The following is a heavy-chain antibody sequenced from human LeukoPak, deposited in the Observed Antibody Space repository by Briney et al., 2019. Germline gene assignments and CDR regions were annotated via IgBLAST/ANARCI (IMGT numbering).Heavy chain of an antibody. D-gene: IGHD3-9*01. CDR1: DGSISSYH. CDR2: IYSSGST. V-gene: IGHV4-4*07. J-gene: IGHJ4*02. CDR3: ARGDDILTRSGRIFDY. Sequence: PSETLSLTCTVSDGSISSYHWSWIRQSAGKGLEWIGRIYSSGSTNYNPSLKSRVTISVDRSKNQISLKLTSVTAADTAVYYCARGDDILTRSGRIFDYWGQGTQVTVSS.